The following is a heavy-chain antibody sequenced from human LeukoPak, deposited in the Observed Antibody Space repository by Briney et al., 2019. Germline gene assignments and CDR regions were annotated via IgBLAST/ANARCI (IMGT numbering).Heavy chain of an antibody. V-gene: IGHV3-7*01. D-gene: IGHD3-16*02. J-gene: IGHJ6*04. CDR1: EFEPTYFW. CDR3: ATFVGTVSGSYTVPGGLLV. Sequence: PGGSLRLSCVALEFEPTYFWMTWVRRAPGKGLEWVANINPDGSEGFYLDSVRGRFTISRDNAKKSLYLQMNSLRAEDTAVYYCATFVGTVSGSYTVPGGLLVWGKGTTVSVSS. CDR2: INPDGSEG.